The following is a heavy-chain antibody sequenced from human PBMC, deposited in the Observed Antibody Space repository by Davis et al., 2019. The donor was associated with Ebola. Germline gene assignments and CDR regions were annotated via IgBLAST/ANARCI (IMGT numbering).Heavy chain of an antibody. V-gene: IGHV3-23*01. Sequence: GGSLRLSCEASGFTFDNYGMSWVRQAPGKGLEWVSGSSASGGSTYHADFVKGRFTISRDNSGNMLYLHMNGLRADDTAVYYCTKASAPAAPYYFDSWGQGTQVTVSS. D-gene: IGHD2-2*01. CDR2: SSASGGST. CDR3: TKASAPAAPYYFDS. CDR1: GFTFDNYG. J-gene: IGHJ4*02.